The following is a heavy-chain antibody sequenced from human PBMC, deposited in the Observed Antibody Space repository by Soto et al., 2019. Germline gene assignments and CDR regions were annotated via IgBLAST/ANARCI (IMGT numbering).Heavy chain of an antibody. CDR1: GYTFTSYA. CDR2: SNAGNGNT. D-gene: IGHD3-3*01. J-gene: IGHJ5*02. Sequence: QVQLVQSGAEVKKPGASVKVSCKASGYTFTSYAMHWVRQAPGQRLEWMGWSNAGNGNTKYSHKFQGRVTITRDTSASTAYMELSSLRSEDTAVYYCAREEYTAALFWWFDPWGQGTLVTVSS. CDR3: AREEYTAALFWWFDP. V-gene: IGHV1-3*01.